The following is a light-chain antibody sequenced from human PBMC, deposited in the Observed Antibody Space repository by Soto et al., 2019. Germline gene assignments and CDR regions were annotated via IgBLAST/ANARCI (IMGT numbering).Light chain of an antibody. Sequence: LQMTQSPSSLSASLGDRVTITCRASQRISNYLNWYQQKPGKAPKLLISAASNLQSGVPSRFSGSGSGTDFTLTINTLQPDDSATYYCQQTSNTLGTFGGGTKVEIK. J-gene: IGKJ4*01. CDR3: QQTSNTLGT. CDR1: QRISNY. V-gene: IGKV1-39*01. CDR2: AAS.